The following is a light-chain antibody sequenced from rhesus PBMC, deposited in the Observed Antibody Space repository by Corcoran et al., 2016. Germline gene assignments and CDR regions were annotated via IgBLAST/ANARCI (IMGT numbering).Light chain of an antibody. J-gene: IGKJ3*01. CDR3: QHYYDKPFT. CDR2: AAS. V-gene: IGKV1S12*01. CDR1: QNIYSS. Sequence: DIQLTQSPSALSASVGDRVTISCRASQNIYSSLAWYQQRPGKPPRLLFYAASSLRTGIPSLFSGSGSGTDFTLTISILQPEDSAVFYCQHYYDKPFTFGPGTKLDIK.